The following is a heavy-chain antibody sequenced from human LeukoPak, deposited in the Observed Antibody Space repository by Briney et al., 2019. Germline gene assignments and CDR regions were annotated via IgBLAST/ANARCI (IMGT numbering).Heavy chain of an antibody. Sequence: ASVKVSCKASGYTFTSYDINWVRQATGQGLEWMGWLNHNSGNTGYAQKFQGRVSMTRNTSISTAYMELSSLKSEDTAVYYCARGPTLTGSYNFDYWGQGTLVTVSS. CDR1: GYTFTSYD. J-gene: IGHJ4*02. D-gene: IGHD1-26*01. CDR2: LNHNSGNT. V-gene: IGHV1-8*01. CDR3: ARGPTLTGSYNFDY.